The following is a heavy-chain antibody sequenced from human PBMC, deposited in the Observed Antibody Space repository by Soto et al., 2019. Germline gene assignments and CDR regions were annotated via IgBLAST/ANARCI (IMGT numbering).Heavy chain of an antibody. Sequence: SVKVSCKASGGTFGSDASTWVRQAPGQGLEWVGGIIPIFGTTNYAQNLQGRVTISADKSTLTSYMELHSLTSDDTALYYCARDRTDSGYYTNWLDPWGQGTQVTVSS. D-gene: IGHD3-22*01. CDR2: IIPIFGTT. CDR1: GGTFGSDA. V-gene: IGHV1-69*06. J-gene: IGHJ5*02. CDR3: ARDRTDSGYYTNWLDP.